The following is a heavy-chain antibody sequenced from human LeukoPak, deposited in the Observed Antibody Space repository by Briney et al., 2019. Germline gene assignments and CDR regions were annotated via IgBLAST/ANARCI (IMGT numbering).Heavy chain of an antibody. D-gene: IGHD6-19*01. CDR3: TRLVGGWYSGFDY. Sequence: PGRSLRLSCTASGFTFGDYAMSWVRQAPGKGLEWVGFIRSKAYGGTTEYAASVKGRFTISRDDSKSIAYLQMNSLKTEDTAVYYCTRLVGGWYSGFDYWGQGTLVTVSS. V-gene: IGHV3-49*04. CDR2: IRSKAYGGTT. CDR1: GFTFGDYA. J-gene: IGHJ4*02.